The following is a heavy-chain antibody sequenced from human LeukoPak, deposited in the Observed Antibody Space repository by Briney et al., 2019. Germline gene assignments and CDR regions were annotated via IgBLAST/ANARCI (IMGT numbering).Heavy chain of an antibody. CDR2: IKQDGSEK. CDR3: ARERDGRFFDY. Sequence: GGSLRLSCAASGFTFSSYWMSWVRQAPGKGLEWVANIKQDGSEKYYVDSVKGRFTISRDNAKNSLYLQMNSLGAEDTAVYYCARERDGRFFDYWGQGTLVTVSS. J-gene: IGHJ4*02. D-gene: IGHD5-24*01. V-gene: IGHV3-7*01. CDR1: GFTFSSYW.